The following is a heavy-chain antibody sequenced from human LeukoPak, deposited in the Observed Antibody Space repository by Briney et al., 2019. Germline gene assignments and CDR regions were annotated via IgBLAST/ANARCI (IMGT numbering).Heavy chain of an antibody. J-gene: IGHJ6*03. CDR2: ISYDGSNK. CDR1: GFTFSSYA. Sequence: PGRSLRLSCAASGFTFSSYAMHWVRQAPGKGLEWVAVISYDGSNKYYADSVKGRFTISRDNSKNTLYLQMNSLRAEDTAVYYCARAGYCSGGSCYNYYYMDVWGKGTTVTVSS. D-gene: IGHD2-15*01. CDR3: ARAGYCSGGSCYNYYYMDV. V-gene: IGHV3-30-3*01.